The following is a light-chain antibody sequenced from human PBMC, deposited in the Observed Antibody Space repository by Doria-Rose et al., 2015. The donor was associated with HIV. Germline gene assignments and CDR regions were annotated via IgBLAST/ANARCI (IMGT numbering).Light chain of an antibody. Sequence: QTVVTREPSSSVSLGGTVTLTCGLTSGPVTGAYYPSWHQQTPGQAPRTLIYNTYSLSSGVSDRFSGSILGNKAALTISGAQADDESDYYCVLYMGSGIWMFGGGTKLTVL. CDR3: VLYMGSGIWM. V-gene: IGLV8-61*01. CDR2: NTY. J-gene: IGLJ3*02. CDR1: SGPVTGAYY.